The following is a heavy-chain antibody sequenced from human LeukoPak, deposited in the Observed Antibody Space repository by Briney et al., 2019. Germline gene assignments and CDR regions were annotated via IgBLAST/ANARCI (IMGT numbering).Heavy chain of an antibody. V-gene: IGHV4-39*07. CDR3: ARDGYSGSDAL. J-gene: IGHJ4*02. CDR2: IYYSGST. Sequence: SETLSLTCTVSGGSISSSSYYWGWIRQPPGKGLEWIGSIYYSGSTYYNPSLKSRVTISVDTSKNQFSLKLSSVTAADTAVYYCARDGYSGSDALWGQGTLVTVSS. CDR1: GGSISSSSYY. D-gene: IGHD5-12*01.